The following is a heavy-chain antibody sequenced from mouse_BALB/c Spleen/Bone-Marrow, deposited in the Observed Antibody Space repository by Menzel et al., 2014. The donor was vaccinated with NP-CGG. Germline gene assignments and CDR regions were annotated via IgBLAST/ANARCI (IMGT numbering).Heavy chain of an antibody. J-gene: IGHJ3*01. D-gene: IGHD2-4*01. Sequence: EVQRVESGGGLVKSGGSLKLSCAASGFTFSNYGMSWVRQNPEKRLEWVATISGGGSYTFYSDSVKGRFTISRDNAKNNLYLQLSSLRSEDTALYYCARHAYYDQTEVSFVYWGQGTLVTVSA. CDR2: ISGGGSYT. CDR3: ARHAYYDQTEVSFVY. V-gene: IGHV5-9-2*01. CDR1: GFTFSNYG.